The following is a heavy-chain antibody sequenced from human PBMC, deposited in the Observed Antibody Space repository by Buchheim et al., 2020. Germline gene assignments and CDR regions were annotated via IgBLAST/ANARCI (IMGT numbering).Heavy chain of an antibody. CDR1: GFTFSNYW. CDR3: VSFGVPDIAGTDTGDH. CDR2: IHSDGIRT. Sequence: EVQLVESGGGLVHPGGSLRLSCAVSGFTFSNYWMHWVRQAPGKGLVWVSGIHSDGIRTTYADSVKGRFTLSRDSAKNTLYLEMTSLRAEDTAVYYCVSFGVPDIAGTDTGDHWGQGTL. V-gene: IGHV3-74*01. J-gene: IGHJ4*02. D-gene: IGHD6-19*01.